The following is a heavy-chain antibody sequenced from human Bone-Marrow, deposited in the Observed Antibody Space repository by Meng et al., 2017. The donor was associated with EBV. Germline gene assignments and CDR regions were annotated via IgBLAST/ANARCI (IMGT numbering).Heavy chain of an antibody. CDR2: INHSGST. D-gene: IGHD4-23*01. V-gene: IGHV4-34*01. Sequence: QVQLQQWGAGLLKPSXXXXLTXXVYGGSFSGYYWNWIRQPPGKGLEWIGEINHSGSTNYNPSLKSRVTISVDRSKNQFSLKLSSVTAADTAVYYCARAGYGGNSGAFDYWGQGTLVTVSS. CDR3: ARAGYGGNSGAFDY. CDR1: GGSFSGYY. J-gene: IGHJ4*02.